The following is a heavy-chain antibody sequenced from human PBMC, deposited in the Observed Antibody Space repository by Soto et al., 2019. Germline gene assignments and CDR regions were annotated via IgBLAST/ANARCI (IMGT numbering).Heavy chain of an antibody. Sequence: SVKVSCRASGGTFSSYAISWVRQAPGQGLEWMGGIIPIFGTANYAQKFQGRVTITADESTSTAYMELSSLRSEDTAVYYCARGGNYYDSSGYYWGAFDIWGQGTMVTVSS. CDR3: ARGGNYYDSSGYYWGAFDI. D-gene: IGHD3-22*01. CDR2: IIPIFGTA. CDR1: GGTFSSYA. V-gene: IGHV1-69*13. J-gene: IGHJ3*02.